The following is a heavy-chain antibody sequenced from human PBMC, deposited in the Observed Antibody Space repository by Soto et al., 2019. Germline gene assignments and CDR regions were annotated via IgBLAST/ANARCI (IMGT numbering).Heavy chain of an antibody. D-gene: IGHD5-18*01. CDR2: IYYSGST. V-gene: IGHV4-61*01. J-gene: IGHJ6*02. CDR1: GGSVSSGSYY. Sequence: QVQLQESGPGLVKPSETLSLTCTVSGGSVSSGSYYWSWIRQPPGKGLEWIGYIYYSGSTNYNPSLKSRVTISVDTSKNQSSLKLSSVTAADTAVYYCARTLYSYGPMDVWGQGTTVTVSS. CDR3: ARTLYSYGPMDV.